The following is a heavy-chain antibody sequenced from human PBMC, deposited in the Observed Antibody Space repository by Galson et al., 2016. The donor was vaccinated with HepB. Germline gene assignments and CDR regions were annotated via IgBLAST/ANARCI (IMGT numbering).Heavy chain of an antibody. CDR3: ARVVVAATNWFDP. CDR1: GGSFNAYY. J-gene: IGHJ5*02. D-gene: IGHD2-15*01. CDR2: INYTGST. V-gene: IGHV4-34*01. Sequence: SETLSLTCGVYGGSFNAYYWSWIRQPPGKGLEWIGEINYTGSTKYNPSLKSRVNISVDTSKNQFSLKFTYLTAADTAMYFCARVVVAATNWFDPWGQGTLVTVSS.